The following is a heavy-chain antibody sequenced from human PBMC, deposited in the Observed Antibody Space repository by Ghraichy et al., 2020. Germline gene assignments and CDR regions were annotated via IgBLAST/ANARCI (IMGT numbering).Heavy chain of an antibody. D-gene: IGHD2-15*01. Sequence: SVKVSCKASRGTLSSHGISWVRQAPGQGLEWMGGIRPMFGTEKYGQKFQGRVSITADESTSTAYMELRTLRPEDTAVYYCARMPGYCSGGSCFPTSSLGGLDVWGQGTTVTVSS. CDR1: RGTLSSHG. J-gene: IGHJ6*02. CDR2: IRPMFGTE. CDR3: ARMPGYCSGGSCFPTSSLGGLDV. V-gene: IGHV1-69*13.